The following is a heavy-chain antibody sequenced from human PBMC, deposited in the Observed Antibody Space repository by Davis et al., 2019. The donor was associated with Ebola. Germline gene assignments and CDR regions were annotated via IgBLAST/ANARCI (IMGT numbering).Heavy chain of an antibody. CDR3: AKDRAALSRFCNSISCYVPDGMDV. D-gene: IGHD2-2*01. CDR1: GFSFNNYA. J-gene: IGHJ6*02. Sequence: GESLKISCSASGFSFNNYAMSWVRQAPGKGLQWVSSITSSGGGTFYTDSVKGRFTISRDNSKNTLYLQLNTLRAEDTAVYSCAKDRAALSRFCNSISCYVPDGMDVWGQGTTVTVSS. CDR2: ITSSGGGT. V-gene: IGHV3-23*01.